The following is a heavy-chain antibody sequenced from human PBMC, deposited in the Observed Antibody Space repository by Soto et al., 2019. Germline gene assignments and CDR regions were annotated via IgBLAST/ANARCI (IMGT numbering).Heavy chain of an antibody. CDR1: GYTFTGYY. J-gene: IGHJ6*02. V-gene: IGHV1-2*04. CDR3: ARGGSGSYYNVFGYYYGMDG. CDR2: INPNSDGT. D-gene: IGHD3-10*01. Sequence: ASVKVSCKASGYTFTGYYMHWVRQAPGQGLEWMGWINPNSDGTNYAQKFQGWVTMTRDTSISTAYMELSRLRSDDTAVYYCARGGSGSYYNVFGYYYGMDGWGQGTTVTVSS.